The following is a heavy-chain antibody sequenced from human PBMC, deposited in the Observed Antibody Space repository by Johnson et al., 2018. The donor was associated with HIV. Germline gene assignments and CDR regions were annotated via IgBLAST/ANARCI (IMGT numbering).Heavy chain of an antibody. CDR1: GFTFSSFA. CDR2: ISYDGRNK. V-gene: IGHV3-30*14. D-gene: IGHD6-13*01. CDR3: ARAGLSIAAAGTPPGAFDI. Sequence: VQLVESGGGVVQPGRSLRLSCAASGFTFSSFAMHWVRQAPGKGLECVAFISYDGRNKFYADSVKGRFTISRDNSKNTLYLQMNSLRAEDTAVYYCARAGLSIAAAGTPPGAFDIWGQGTMVTVSS. J-gene: IGHJ3*02.